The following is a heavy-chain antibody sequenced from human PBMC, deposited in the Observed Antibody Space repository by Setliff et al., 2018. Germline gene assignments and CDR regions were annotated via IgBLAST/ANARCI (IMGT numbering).Heavy chain of an antibody. Sequence: LSLSCSASGFAFRSYSMNWVRQTPGKGLEWVSYISGSSSTTYEDSVKGRFTISRDNSKNTLYLQMNSLRAEDTAVYYCARAFYYDFWTFDYWGQGTLVTVSS. CDR1: GFAFRSYS. CDR3: ARAFYYDFWTFDY. J-gene: IGHJ4*02. CDR2: ISGSSSTT. D-gene: IGHD3-3*01. V-gene: IGHV3-48*01.